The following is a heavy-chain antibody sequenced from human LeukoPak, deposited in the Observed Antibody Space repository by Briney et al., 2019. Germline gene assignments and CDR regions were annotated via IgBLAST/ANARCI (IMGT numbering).Heavy chain of an antibody. CDR3: AKGYYDFWSGYYMPGGMDV. D-gene: IGHD3-3*01. CDR1: GFTFSSYG. Sequence: GGSLRLSCAASGFTFSSYGMHWVRQAPGKGPEWVALISYDGSNKYYADSVKGRFTICRDNSKNTLYLQMNSLRAEDTAVYYCAKGYYDFWSGYYMPGGMDVWGQGTTVTVSS. V-gene: IGHV3-30*18. CDR2: ISYDGSNK. J-gene: IGHJ6*02.